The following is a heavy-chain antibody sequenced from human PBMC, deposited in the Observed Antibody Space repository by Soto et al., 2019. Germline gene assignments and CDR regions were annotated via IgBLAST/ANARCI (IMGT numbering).Heavy chain of an antibody. J-gene: IGHJ4*02. CDR2: ISSTTNYI. V-gene: IGHV3-21*06. CDR3: ARESEDLTSNFDY. CDR1: GFTFTRYS. Sequence: GGCLRLSCAASGFTFTRYSMNWVRQAPGKGLEWVSSISSTTNYIYYGDSMKGRFTISRDNAKNSLYLEMNSLRAEDTAVYYCARESEDLTSNFDYWGQGTLVTVSS.